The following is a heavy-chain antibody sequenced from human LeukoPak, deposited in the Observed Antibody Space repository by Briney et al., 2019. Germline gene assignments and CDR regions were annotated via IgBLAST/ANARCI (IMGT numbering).Heavy chain of an antibody. V-gene: IGHV4-34*01. J-gene: IGHJ2*01. CDR3: ARGVLGPYYFDL. CDR1: GGTFRGYY. Sequence: PSETLSVTCAVYGGTFRGYYWSWIRQPPGKGLEWIGEIHYTGATNYKPSLKSRVTISGDPSKNQVSLRVYSVTAADTAVYYCARGVLGPYYFDLWGRGTLVTVSS. D-gene: IGHD7-27*01. CDR2: IHYTGAT.